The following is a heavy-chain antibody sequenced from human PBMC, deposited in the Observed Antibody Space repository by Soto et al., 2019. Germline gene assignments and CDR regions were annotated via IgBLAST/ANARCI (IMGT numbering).Heavy chain of an antibody. CDR2: LSGSGGST. D-gene: IGHD3-22*01. V-gene: IGHV3-23*01. CDR1: GFTFSSYA. J-gene: IGHJ4*02. Sequence: GGSLRLSCAASGFTFSSYAMSWVRQAPGKGLEWVSTLSGSGGSTYYADSVKGRFTISRDNAKNSLYLQMNSLRAEDTAVYYCARTALYYYDSSGYPVDYWGQGTLVTVSS. CDR3: ARTALYYYDSSGYPVDY.